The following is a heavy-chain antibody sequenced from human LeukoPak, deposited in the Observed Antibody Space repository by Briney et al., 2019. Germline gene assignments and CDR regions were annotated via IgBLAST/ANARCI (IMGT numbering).Heavy chain of an antibody. V-gene: IGHV3-23*01. J-gene: IGHJ5*02. D-gene: IGHD4-23*01. CDR1: GFTFSSYA. CDR2: ISGSGGST. Sequence: GGSLRLSSAASGFTFSSYAMSWVRQAPGKGLEWVSAISGSGGSTYYADSVKGRFTISRDNSKNTLYLQMNSLRAEDTAVYYCARAVSGGNSNRFDPWGQGTLVTVSS. CDR3: ARAVSGGNSNRFDP.